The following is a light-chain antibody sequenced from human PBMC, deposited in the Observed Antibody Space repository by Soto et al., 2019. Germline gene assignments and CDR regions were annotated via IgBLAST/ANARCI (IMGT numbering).Light chain of an antibody. CDR3: SSYAGRNIYVV. J-gene: IGLJ2*01. V-gene: IGLV2-8*01. Sequence: QSALTQPPSASGSPGQSVTISCTGTSSDVGGYNYVSWYQQHPVKAPKLMIYEVSKRPSGVPDRFSGSKSGNRASLTVSGLQAEDEANYYWSSYAGRNIYVVFGGGTKLTVL. CDR1: SSDVGGYNY. CDR2: EVS.